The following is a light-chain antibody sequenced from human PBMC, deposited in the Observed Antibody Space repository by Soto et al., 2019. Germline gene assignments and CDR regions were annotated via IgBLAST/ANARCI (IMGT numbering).Light chain of an antibody. V-gene: IGLV2-23*02. CDR1: SSDVGSYNL. CDR3: CSYAGSSV. Sequence: QSALTQPASVSGSPRQSITISCTGTSSDVGSYNLVSWYQQHPGKAPKLMIYEVSKRPSGVSNRFSGSKSGNTASLTISGLQAEDEADYYCCSYAGSSVFGGGTKLTVL. J-gene: IGLJ2*01. CDR2: EVS.